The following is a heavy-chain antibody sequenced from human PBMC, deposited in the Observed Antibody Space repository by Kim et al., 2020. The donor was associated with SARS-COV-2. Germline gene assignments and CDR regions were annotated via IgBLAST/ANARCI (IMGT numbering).Heavy chain of an antibody. J-gene: IGHJ4*02. Sequence: GGSLRLSCAASGFTFSDHYMDWVRQAPGKGLEWVGRTRNKANSYTTEYAASVKGRFTISRDDSKNSLYLQMNSLKTEDTAVYFCARGGLSSGWRTFDYWGQGSLVTVSS. CDR2: TRNKANSYTT. CDR1: GFTFSDHY. V-gene: IGHV3-72*01. D-gene: IGHD6-19*01. CDR3: ARGGLSSGWRTFDY.